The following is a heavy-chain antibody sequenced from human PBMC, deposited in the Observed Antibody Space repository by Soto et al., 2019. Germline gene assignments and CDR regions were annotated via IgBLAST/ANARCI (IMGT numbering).Heavy chain of an antibody. J-gene: IGHJ3*02. D-gene: IGHD3-3*01. Sequence: GGSVRLSCIASGFTLSDYPMSWFRQAPGKGLERVAYIRTAAYGETTEYAASVKGRFTISRDYSESIASLQMNSLKTEDAAVYYCSRAIRLSGDAFDIWGQGTMVTVSS. CDR1: GFTLSDYP. CDR3: SRAIRLSGDAFDI. V-gene: IGHV3-49*03. CDR2: IRTAAYGETT.